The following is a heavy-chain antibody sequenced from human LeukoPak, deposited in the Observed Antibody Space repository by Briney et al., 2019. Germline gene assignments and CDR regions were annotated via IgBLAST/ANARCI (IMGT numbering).Heavy chain of an antibody. V-gene: IGHV1-2*02. J-gene: IGHJ4*02. Sequence: ASVKVSCKASGYTFTAYYMHWVRQAPGHGLEWMGWINPNSGNTNYAQKFQGRVTMTRDTSISTAYMELSRLRSDDTAVYYCARPNSVGPTVYFDYWGQGTLVTVSS. CDR2: INPNSGNT. CDR3: ARPNSVGPTVYFDY. CDR1: GYTFTAYY. D-gene: IGHD1-26*01.